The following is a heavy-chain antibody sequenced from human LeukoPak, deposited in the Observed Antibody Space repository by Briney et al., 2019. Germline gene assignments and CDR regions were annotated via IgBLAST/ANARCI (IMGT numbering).Heavy chain of an antibody. CDR3: ARAGSIAAAGTDDY. Sequence: EASVKVSCKASGGTFSSYAISWVRQAPGQGLEWMGRIIPILGIANYAQKFLGRVTITADKSTSTAYMELSSLRSEDTAVYYCARAGSIAAAGTDDYWGQGTLVTVSS. D-gene: IGHD6-13*01. J-gene: IGHJ4*02. V-gene: IGHV1-69*04. CDR2: IIPILGIA. CDR1: GGTFSSYA.